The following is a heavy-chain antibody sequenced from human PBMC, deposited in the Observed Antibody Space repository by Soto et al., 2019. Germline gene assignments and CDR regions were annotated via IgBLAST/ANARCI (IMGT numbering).Heavy chain of an antibody. CDR3: ARDRDIVATRDAFDI. V-gene: IGHV1-3*01. J-gene: IGHJ3*02. CDR2: INAVNGNT. D-gene: IGHD5-12*01. CDR1: GYTFTTYA. Sequence: ASVKVSCKASGYTFTTYAIHWVRQAPGQRLEWMGWINAVNGNTKNSQKFQGRVTITRDTSASTAYMELSSLRFEDTAVYYCARDRDIVATRDAFDIWGQGTMVTVS.